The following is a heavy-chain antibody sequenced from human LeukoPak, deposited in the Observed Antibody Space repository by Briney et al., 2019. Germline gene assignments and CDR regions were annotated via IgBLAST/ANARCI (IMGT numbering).Heavy chain of an antibody. Sequence: ASVKVSCRASGYTFTRYYMHWVRQAPGQGLEWMGIISPSGVSTSYAQKFQGRVTMTRDTSTSTVYMELSSLTSEDTAVYYCASASNIAASSDYWGQGTLVTVSS. CDR1: GYTFTRYY. CDR3: ASASNIAASSDY. J-gene: IGHJ4*02. V-gene: IGHV1-46*01. CDR2: ISPSGVST. D-gene: IGHD6-6*01.